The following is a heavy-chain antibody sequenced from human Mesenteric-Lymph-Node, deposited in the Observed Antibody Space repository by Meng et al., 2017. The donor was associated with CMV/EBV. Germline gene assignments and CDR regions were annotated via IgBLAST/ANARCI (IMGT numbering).Heavy chain of an antibody. CDR2: IYDDGGT. Sequence: GGSLRLSCALSGFSVSSHYMTWVRQAPGKGLEWVSVIYDDGGTYHADSVKGRFTVSRDNSKNTLYLQMNSLRAEDTAVYYCARSPLNEDYYYYYGMDVWGQGTTVTVSS. V-gene: IGHV3-53*01. CDR1: GFSVSSHY. CDR3: ARSPLNEDYYYYYGMDV. J-gene: IGHJ6*02.